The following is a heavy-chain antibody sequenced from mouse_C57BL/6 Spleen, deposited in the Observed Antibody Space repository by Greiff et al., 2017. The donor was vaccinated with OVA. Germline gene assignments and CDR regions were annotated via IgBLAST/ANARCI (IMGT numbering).Heavy chain of an antibody. CDR3: AREEGYYAFDY. D-gene: IGHD2-3*01. CDR1: GSSITSGYY. V-gene: IGHV3-6*01. Sequence: EVQLQQSGPGLVKPSQSLSLTCSVTGSSITSGYYWNWLRQFPGNKLEWMGYISYDGSNNYNPSLKNRISITRDTSKNQFFLKLNSVTTEDTATYYCAREEGYYAFDYWGQGTTLTVSS. CDR2: ISYDGSN. J-gene: IGHJ2*01.